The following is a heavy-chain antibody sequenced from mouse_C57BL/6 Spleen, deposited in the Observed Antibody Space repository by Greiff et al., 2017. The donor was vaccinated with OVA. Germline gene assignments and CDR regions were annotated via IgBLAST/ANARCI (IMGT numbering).Heavy chain of an antibody. D-gene: IGHD3-2*02. V-gene: IGHV1-39*01. CDR1: GYSFTDYN. J-gene: IGHJ3*01. CDR2: INPNYGTT. Sequence: VQLKQSGPELVKPGASVKISCKASGYSFTDYNMNWVKQSNGKSLEWIGVINPNYGTTSYNQKFKGKATLTVDQSSSTAYMQLNSLTSEDSAVYYGATPTAQATWSWFAYWGQGTLVTVSA. CDR3: ATPTAQATWSWFAY.